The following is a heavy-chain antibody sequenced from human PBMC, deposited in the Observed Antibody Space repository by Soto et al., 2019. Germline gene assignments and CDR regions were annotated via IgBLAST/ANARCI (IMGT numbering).Heavy chain of an antibody. CDR2: IYYSGST. Sequence: KTSETLSLTCTVSGGSISSGGYYWSWIRQHPGKGLEWIGYIYYSGSTYYNPSLKSRVTISVDTSKNQFSLKLSSVTAADTAVYYCARTSTYYYDSSGSPGPNWFDPWGQGTLVTVSS. CDR1: GGSISSGGYY. CDR3: ARTSTYYYDSSGSPGPNWFDP. J-gene: IGHJ5*02. V-gene: IGHV4-31*03. D-gene: IGHD3-22*01.